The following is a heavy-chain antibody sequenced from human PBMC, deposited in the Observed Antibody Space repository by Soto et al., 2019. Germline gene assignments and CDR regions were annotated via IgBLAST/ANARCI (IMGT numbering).Heavy chain of an antibody. J-gene: IGHJ6*02. CDR2: ISYDGSNK. D-gene: IGHD2-15*01. CDR1: GFTFSSYG. CDR3: AKRGYCSGGICYNGYYYYYGMDV. Sequence: QVQLVESGGGVVQPGRSPRLSGAASGFTFSSYGMHWVRQAPGKWLEWVSVISYDGSNKYYADSVKGRFTISRDNAKNTLYRQMNSLRAEATAVHSCAKRGYCSGGICYNGYYYYYGMDVWGQGTTVNVSS. V-gene: IGHV3-30*18.